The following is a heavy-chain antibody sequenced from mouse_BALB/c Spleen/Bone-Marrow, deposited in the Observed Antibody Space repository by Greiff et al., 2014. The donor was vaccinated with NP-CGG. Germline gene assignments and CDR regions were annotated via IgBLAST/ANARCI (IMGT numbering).Heavy chain of an antibody. CDR3: ARYYGSSYDY. J-gene: IGHJ2*01. V-gene: IGHV5-9-1*01. D-gene: IGHD1-1*01. Sequence: EVMLVESGGGLVKPGGSLKLSCAAFGFTFSSYAMSWVRQTPEKRLEWVATISSGGNYTYYPDSVKGRFTISRDNAKNTLYLQMSSLRSEDTAMYYCARYYGSSYDYWGQGTTLTVSS. CDR1: GFTFSSYA. CDR2: ISSGGNYT.